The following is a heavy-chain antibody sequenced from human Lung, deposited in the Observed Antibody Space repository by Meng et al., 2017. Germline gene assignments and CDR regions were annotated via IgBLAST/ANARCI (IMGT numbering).Heavy chain of an antibody. V-gene: IGHV4-34*01. CDR2: INHSGST. CDR3: ARGPTTMAHDFDY. Sequence: VQLQQVGAVLLKPSETLSLNCVVSGGSFSDYYWSWIRQPPGKGLEWIGEINHSGSTNYNPSLESRATISVDTSQNNLSLKLSSVTAADSAVYYCARGPTTMAHDFDYWGQGTLVTVSS. CDR1: GGSFSDYY. D-gene: IGHD4-11*01. J-gene: IGHJ4*02.